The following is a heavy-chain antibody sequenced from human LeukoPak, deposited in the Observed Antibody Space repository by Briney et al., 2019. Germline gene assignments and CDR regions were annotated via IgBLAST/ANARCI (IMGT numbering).Heavy chain of an antibody. V-gene: IGHV1-46*01. CDR2: INPSGGST. CDR1: GYTFTSYY. CDR3: ARDLCSGGSCYSGVPPNFAFDY. Sequence: GASVKVSCKASGYTFTSYYMHWVRQAPGQGLEWMGIINPSGGSTSYAQKFQGRVTMTRDTSTSTVYMELSSLRSEGTAVYYCARDLCSGGSCYSGVPPNFAFDYWGQGTLVTVSS. J-gene: IGHJ4*02. D-gene: IGHD2-15*01.